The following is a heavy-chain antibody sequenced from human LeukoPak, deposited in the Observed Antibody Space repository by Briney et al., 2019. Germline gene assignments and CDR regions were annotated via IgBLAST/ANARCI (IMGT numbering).Heavy chain of an antibody. D-gene: IGHD3-10*01. CDR3: ARRSVRGVSDY. V-gene: IGHV4-59*01. CDR1: GGSICSYY. J-gene: IGHJ4*02. Sequence: SETLSLTCTVSGGSICSYYWSWIRQPPGKGLEWIGYIYYSGSTNYNPSLKSRVTISVDTSKNQFSLKLSSVTAADTAVYYCARRSVRGVSDYWGQGTLVTVSS. CDR2: IYYSGST.